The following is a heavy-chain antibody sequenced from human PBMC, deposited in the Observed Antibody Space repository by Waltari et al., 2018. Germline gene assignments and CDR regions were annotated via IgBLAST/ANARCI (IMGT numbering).Heavy chain of an antibody. D-gene: IGHD5-12*01. Sequence: EVQLVQSGAEVTKPGESLKISCNVSGYDFATHWIGWVRQMPGKGLEWMGLFFPEDSDTRYSPAFQGQVTISADKSISTAYLQWSILKASDTAMYYCARYERWLQPGDYWGQGTLVTVSS. CDR1: GYDFATHW. V-gene: IGHV5-51*03. J-gene: IGHJ4*02. CDR3: ARYERWLQPGDY. CDR2: FFPEDSDT.